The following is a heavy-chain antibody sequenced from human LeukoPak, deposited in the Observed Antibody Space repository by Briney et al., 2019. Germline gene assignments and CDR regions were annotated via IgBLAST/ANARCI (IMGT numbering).Heavy chain of an antibody. Sequence: GGSLRLSCAASGFTFSTYSMNWVRQAPGKGLEWVSYISGSSSAIYYADSVEGRFTISRDNAKNSLYLRMNRLRAEDTAVYYCARPGSPNDAFDIWGQGTMVTVSS. CDR1: GFTFSTYS. CDR3: ARPGSPNDAFDI. D-gene: IGHD1-26*01. V-gene: IGHV3-48*01. CDR2: ISGSSSAI. J-gene: IGHJ3*02.